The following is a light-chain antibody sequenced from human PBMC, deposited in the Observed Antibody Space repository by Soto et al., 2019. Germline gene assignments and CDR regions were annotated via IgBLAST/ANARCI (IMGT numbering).Light chain of an antibody. CDR2: DAS. CDR3: QQRSSWLIT. J-gene: IGKJ5*01. Sequence: EIVLTQSPATLSLSPGERATLSCRASQSVSSYLAWYQQKPGQAPRLLIYDASNRATGIPARFSGSGSGTDFTLTISSLFPEDFAVYYCQQRSSWLITFGQGTRLEIK. CDR1: QSVSSY. V-gene: IGKV3-11*01.